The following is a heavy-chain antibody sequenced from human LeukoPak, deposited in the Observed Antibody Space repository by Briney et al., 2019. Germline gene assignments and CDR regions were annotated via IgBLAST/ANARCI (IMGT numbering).Heavy chain of an antibody. V-gene: IGHV3-9*01. CDR2: ISWNSGSI. D-gene: IGHD2-2*01. CDR3: AKVLTYCSSTSCYGGSFDY. J-gene: IGHJ4*02. Sequence: GGSLRLSCAASGFTFDDYAMHWVRLAPGKGLERVSGISWNSGSIVYADSVKGRFTISRDNAKNSLYLQMNSLRAEDTALYYCAKVLTYCSSTSCYGGSFDYWGQGTLVTVSS. CDR1: GFTFDDYA.